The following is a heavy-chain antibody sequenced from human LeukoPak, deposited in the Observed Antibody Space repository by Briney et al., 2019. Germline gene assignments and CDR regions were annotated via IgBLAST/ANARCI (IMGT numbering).Heavy chain of an antibody. CDR1: GFTFNIYT. Sequence: GGSLRLSCAASGFTFNIYTMTWVRQAPGKGLEWVSYIGSSSRYIYYPDSLKGRFTISRDNDNNSVYLQMNGLRAEDTAVYYCARDCSSSAFDIWGQGTMVTVSS. CDR2: IGSSSRYI. V-gene: IGHV3-21*01. J-gene: IGHJ3*02. D-gene: IGHD2-15*01. CDR3: ARDCSSSAFDI.